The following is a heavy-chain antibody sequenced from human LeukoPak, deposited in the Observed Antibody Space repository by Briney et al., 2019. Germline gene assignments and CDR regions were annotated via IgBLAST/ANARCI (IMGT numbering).Heavy chain of an antibody. CDR1: GFTFDDYA. Sequence: GGSLRLACAASGFTFDDYAMHWVRQAPGKGLEWVSGISWKSGSIGYADSVKGRFTISRDNAKNSLYLQMNSMRAEDTALYYCAKETYSSSSFDYWGQGPLVTVSS. V-gene: IGHV3-9*01. CDR2: ISWKSGSI. D-gene: IGHD6-13*01. CDR3: AKETYSSSSFDY. J-gene: IGHJ4*02.